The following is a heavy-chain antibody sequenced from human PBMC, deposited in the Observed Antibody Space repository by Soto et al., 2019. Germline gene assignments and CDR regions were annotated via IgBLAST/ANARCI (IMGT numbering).Heavy chain of an antibody. CDR2: IYYSGST. D-gene: IGHD1-26*01. CDR3: ASKVGATIYYYYYGMDV. Sequence: QLQLQESGPGLVKPSETLSLTCTVSGGSISSSSYYWGWIRQPPGKGLEWIGSIYYSGSTYYNPPLKSRVTISVDTSKNQFSLKLSSVTAADTAVYYCASKVGATIYYYYYGMDVWGQGTTVTVSS. CDR1: GGSISSSSYY. V-gene: IGHV4-39*01. J-gene: IGHJ6*02.